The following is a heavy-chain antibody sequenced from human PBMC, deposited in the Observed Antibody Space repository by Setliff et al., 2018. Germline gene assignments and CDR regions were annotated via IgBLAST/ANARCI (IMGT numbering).Heavy chain of an antibody. V-gene: IGHV5-51*01. D-gene: IGHD2-21*02. CDR1: GYSFTKYW. CDR3: ARRGWGSSSGDCYSPKGCYYYYMDV. Sequence: GETLKISCKAAGYSFTKYWIGWVRQMPGKGLEWMGIIDPADSDTTYSPSFQGQVTISADKSIGTAYLQWSSLKASDTAIYYCARRGWGSSSGDCYSPKGCYYYYMDVWGKGTTVTVSS. CDR2: IDPADSDT. J-gene: IGHJ6*03.